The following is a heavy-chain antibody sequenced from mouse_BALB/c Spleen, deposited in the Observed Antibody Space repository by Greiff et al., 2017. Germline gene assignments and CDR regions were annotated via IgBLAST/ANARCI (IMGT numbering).Heavy chain of an antibody. CDR1: GFNIKDYY. CDR2: IDPENGDT. Sequence: VHVKQSGAELVRSGASVKLSCTASGFNIKDYYMHWVKQRPEQGLEWIGWIDPENGDTEYAPKFQGKATMTADTSSNTAYLQLSSLTSEDTAVYYCNARDITPPGYWGQGTTLTVSS. D-gene: IGHD1-2*01. J-gene: IGHJ2*01. CDR3: NARDITPPGY. V-gene: IGHV14-4*02.